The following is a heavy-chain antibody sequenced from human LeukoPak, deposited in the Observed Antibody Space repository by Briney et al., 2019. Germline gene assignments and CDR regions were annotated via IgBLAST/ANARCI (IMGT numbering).Heavy chain of an antibody. D-gene: IGHD3-22*01. CDR1: GFTFSSYS. V-gene: IGHV3-48*04. J-gene: IGHJ4*02. Sequence: GGSLRLSCAASGFTFSSYSMNWVRQAPGKGLEWVSYISSSGSTIYYADSVKGRFTISRDNAKNSLYLQMNSLRAEDTAVYYCARDMYYYDSSGYYHNPFDYWGQGTLVTVSS. CDR2: ISSSGSTI. CDR3: ARDMYYYDSSGYYHNPFDY.